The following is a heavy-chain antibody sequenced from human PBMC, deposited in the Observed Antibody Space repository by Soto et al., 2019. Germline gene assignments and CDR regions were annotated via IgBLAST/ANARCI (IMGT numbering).Heavy chain of an antibody. J-gene: IGHJ3*02. Sequence: PGGSLRLSSVASVMTFSTLAMTWVRQAPGKGLEWVASITGSGGSTYYADSAKGRFTISRDNSKNTLYLQMNSLRAEDTAVYYCAKDGDDSRPPDAFDMWGQGTMVTVSS. CDR1: VMTFSTLA. V-gene: IGHV3-23*01. CDR3: AKDGDDSRPPDAFDM. D-gene: IGHD3-22*01. CDR2: ITGSGGST.